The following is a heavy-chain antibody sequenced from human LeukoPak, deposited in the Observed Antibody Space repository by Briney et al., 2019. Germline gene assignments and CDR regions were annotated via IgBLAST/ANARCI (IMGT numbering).Heavy chain of an antibody. D-gene: IGHD1-14*01. CDR2: MNPNSGNT. CDR3: ARGRRLRGWFDP. V-gene: IGHV1-8*01. CDR1: GYTFTSYD. J-gene: IGHJ5*02. Sequence: ASVKVSCKASGYTFTSYDIHWVRQATGQGLAWMGWMNPNSGNTGYAQKFQGRVTMTRNTSISTAYMELSSLRSEDTAVYYCARGRRLRGWFDPWGQGTLVTVSS.